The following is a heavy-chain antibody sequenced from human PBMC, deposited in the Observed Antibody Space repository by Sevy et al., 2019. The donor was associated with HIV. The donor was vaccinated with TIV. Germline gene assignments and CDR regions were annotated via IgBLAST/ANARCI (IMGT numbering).Heavy chain of an antibody. D-gene: IGHD3-22*01. Sequence: GESLKISCAASGFTFSSYAMSWVRQAPGKGLEWVSAISGSGGSTYYAASVKGRFTISRDNSKNTLYLQMNSLRAEDTAVYYCASRTYYYDSSGYYRDYWGQGTLVTVSS. CDR3: ASRTYYYDSSGYYRDY. CDR1: GFTFSSYA. J-gene: IGHJ4*02. CDR2: ISGSGGST. V-gene: IGHV3-23*01.